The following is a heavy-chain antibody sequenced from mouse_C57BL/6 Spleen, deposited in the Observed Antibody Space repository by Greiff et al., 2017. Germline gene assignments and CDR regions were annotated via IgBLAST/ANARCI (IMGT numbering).Heavy chain of an antibody. J-gene: IGHJ2*01. CDR3: ARLGDYYYGSSDY. CDR2: IYPGSGST. V-gene: IGHV1-55*01. Sequence: VQLQQPGAELVKPGASVKMSCKASGYTFTSYWITWVKQRPGQGLEWIGDIYPGSGSTNYNEKFKSKATLTVDTSSSTAYMQRSSLTSEDSAVYYCARLGDYYYGSSDYWGQGTTLTVSS. CDR1: GYTFTSYW. D-gene: IGHD1-1*01.